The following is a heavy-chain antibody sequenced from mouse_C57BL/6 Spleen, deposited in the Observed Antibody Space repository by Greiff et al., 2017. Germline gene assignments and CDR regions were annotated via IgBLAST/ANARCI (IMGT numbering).Heavy chain of an antibody. Sequence: VQLQQPGAELVKPGASVKMSCKASGYTFTSYWITWVKQRPGQGLEWIGDIYPGSGSTNYNEKFKSKATLTVDTSSSTAYMQLSSLTSEDSAVYYCARDLSTMVTEDYWGQGTTLTVSS. CDR2: IYPGSGST. CDR3: ARDLSTMVTEDY. J-gene: IGHJ2*01. V-gene: IGHV1-55*01. D-gene: IGHD2-2*01. CDR1: GYTFTSYW.